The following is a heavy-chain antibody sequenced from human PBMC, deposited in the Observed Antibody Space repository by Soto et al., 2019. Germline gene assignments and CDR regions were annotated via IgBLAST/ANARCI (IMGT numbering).Heavy chain of an antibody. CDR3: ARQAIGWITQFDY. CDR2: IYASGST. V-gene: IGHV4-59*08. J-gene: IGHJ4*02. Sequence: SETLSLTCTVSGDSVSSYYWSWIRQPPGKGLEWIGYIYASGSTNYNPSLKSRVTISVDTSKNQFSLKLSSVTAADTAVYYCARQAIGWITQFDYWGQGTLVTVSS. D-gene: IGHD3-10*01. CDR1: GDSVSSYY.